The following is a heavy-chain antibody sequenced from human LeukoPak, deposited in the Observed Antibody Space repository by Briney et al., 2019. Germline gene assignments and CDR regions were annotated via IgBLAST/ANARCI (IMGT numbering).Heavy chain of an antibody. CDR2: ISGSASST. CDR1: GFTFSSYA. CDR3: AKGPSTPYYPNYRDA. D-gene: IGHD2-2*01. V-gene: IGHV3-23*01. Sequence: GGSLRLSCAASGFTFSSYAMNWVRQAPGKGLEWVSAISGSASSTYYADSVKGRFTISRDNSKSTLYLQMNSLRAEDTAVYYCAKGPSTPYYPNYRDAGAKGPRSPSP. J-gene: IGHJ6*03.